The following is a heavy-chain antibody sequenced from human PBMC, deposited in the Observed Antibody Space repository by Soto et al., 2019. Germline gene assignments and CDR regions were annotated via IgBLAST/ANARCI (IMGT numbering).Heavy chain of an antibody. Sequence: PSETLSLTCTVSGGSISSYYWSWIRQPPGKGLEWIGYIYYSGSTNYNPSLKSRVTISVDTSKNQFSLKLSSVTAADTAVYYCARSKRGTRVRGVPAWFDPWGQGTLVTVSS. J-gene: IGHJ5*02. CDR3: ARSKRGTRVRGVPAWFDP. V-gene: IGHV4-59*01. D-gene: IGHD3-10*01. CDR2: IYYSGST. CDR1: GGSISSYY.